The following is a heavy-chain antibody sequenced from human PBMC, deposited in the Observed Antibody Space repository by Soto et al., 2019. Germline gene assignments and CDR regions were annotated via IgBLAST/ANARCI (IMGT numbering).Heavy chain of an antibody. V-gene: IGHV3-48*02. CDR3: ARDTPRSSGWDV. Sequence: EVQLVESGGGLVQPGGSLRLSCEASGFTLSSYSMNWARQAPGQGLEWVSYISSSSSTIYYADSVKGRFTISRDNAKNSLYLQMNSLTDEDTDVYYCARDTPRSSGWDVWGQGTTVTVSS. CDR1: GFTLSSYS. J-gene: IGHJ6*02. CDR2: ISSSSSTI.